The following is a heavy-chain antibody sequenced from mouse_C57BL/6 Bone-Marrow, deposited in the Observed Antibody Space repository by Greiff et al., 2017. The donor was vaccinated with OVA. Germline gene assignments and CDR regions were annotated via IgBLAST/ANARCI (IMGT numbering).Heavy chain of an antibody. J-gene: IGHJ2*01. D-gene: IGHD2-3*01. CDR1: GYTFTSYW. CDR3: ARRGWLLRYFDY. V-gene: IGHV1-55*01. Sequence: VQLQQPGAELVKPGASVKMSCKASGYTFTSYWITWVKQRPGQGLEWIGDIYPGSGSPNYNEKFKSKATLTVDTSSSTAYMQLSSLTSEDSAVYYCARRGWLLRYFDYWGQGTTLTVSS. CDR2: IYPGSGSP.